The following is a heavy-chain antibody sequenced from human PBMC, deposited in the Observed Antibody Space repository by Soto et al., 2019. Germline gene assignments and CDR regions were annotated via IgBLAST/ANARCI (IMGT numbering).Heavy chain of an antibody. J-gene: IGHJ4*02. Sequence: PSETRSLTCTVSGGSISNYYWSWIRQPPGRGLEWIGHIFYSGSTNYNPALKSRVTISVDRSKNQFSLKLSSVTAADTAVYYCARGQVVAAQHRGQGTLVTVSS. D-gene: IGHD2-15*01. CDR3: ARGQVVAAQH. CDR2: IFYSGST. V-gene: IGHV4-59*12. CDR1: GGSISNYY.